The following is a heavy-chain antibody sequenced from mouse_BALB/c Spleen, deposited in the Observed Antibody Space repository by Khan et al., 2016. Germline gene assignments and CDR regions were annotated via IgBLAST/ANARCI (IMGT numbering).Heavy chain of an antibody. CDR2: INPYNDGT. D-gene: IGHD1-2*01. CDR1: GYTFTSYV. CDR3: ARDYYGYGWAMDY. V-gene: IGHV1S136*01. Sequence: EMQLQESGPELVKPGASVKMSCKASGYTFTSYVMHWVKQKPGQGLEWIGYINPYNDGTKYNEKFKGKATLTSDKSSSTAYMELSSLTSEDSAVYYCARDYYGYGWAMDYWGQGTSVTVSS. J-gene: IGHJ4*01.